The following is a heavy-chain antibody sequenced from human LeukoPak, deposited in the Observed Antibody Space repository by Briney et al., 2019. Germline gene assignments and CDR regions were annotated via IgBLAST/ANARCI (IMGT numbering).Heavy chain of an antibody. CDR3: AREGYVSGSYYIIDY. D-gene: IGHD1-26*01. CDR1: GYTFTSYG. Sequence: ASVKVSCKASGYTFTSYGISWVRQAPGQGLEWMGTINPSGGSTSYAQKFQGRVTMTRDTSTSTVYMELSSLRSEDTAVYYCAREGYVSGSYYIIDYWGQGTLVTVSS. J-gene: IGHJ4*02. V-gene: IGHV1-46*01. CDR2: INPSGGST.